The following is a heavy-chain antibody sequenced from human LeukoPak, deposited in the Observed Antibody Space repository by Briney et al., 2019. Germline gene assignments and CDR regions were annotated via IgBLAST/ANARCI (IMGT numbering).Heavy chain of an antibody. D-gene: IGHD3-10*01. Sequence: GGSLRLSCAASGFTFSSYSMNWVRQAPGKGLEWVSYISSDSRTIYYADSVKGRFTISRDNAKNSLYLQMKSLRDEHTAVYYCARYGSGTSYITNYFDYWGQGTLVTISS. CDR2: ISSDSRTI. V-gene: IGHV3-48*02. CDR3: ARYGSGTSYITNYFDY. J-gene: IGHJ4*02. CDR1: GFTFSSYS.